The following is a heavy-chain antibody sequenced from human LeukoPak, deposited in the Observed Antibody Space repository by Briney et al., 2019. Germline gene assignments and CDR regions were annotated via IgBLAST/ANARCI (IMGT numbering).Heavy chain of an antibody. D-gene: IGHD5-12*01. J-gene: IGHJ3*02. V-gene: IGHV4-59*08. CDR3: ARPHSGYDFRAFDI. CDR1: GGSISSYY. Sequence: SETLSLTCTVSGGSISSYYWSWIRQPPAKGLEWIGYIYYSGNTNYNPSLKSRVTISVDTSKNQLSLKVSSVTAADTAVYYCARPHSGYDFRAFDIWGPGTMVTVSS. CDR2: IYYSGNT.